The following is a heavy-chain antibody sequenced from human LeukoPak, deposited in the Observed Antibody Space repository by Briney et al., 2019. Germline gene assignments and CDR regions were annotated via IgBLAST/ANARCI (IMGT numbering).Heavy chain of an antibody. J-gene: IGHJ2*01. D-gene: IGHD3/OR15-3a*01. CDR1: GFTFSSYA. CDR3: AKDWTGTKPFDL. Sequence: GGSLRLSCAASGFTFSSYAMSWVRQAPGKGLEWVSSISGSGGRTYYADSVKGRFTISRDNSKNTLYLQMNSLRAEETAEFYCAKDWTGTKPFDLWGRGTLVTVSS. CDR2: ISGSGGRT. V-gene: IGHV3-23*01.